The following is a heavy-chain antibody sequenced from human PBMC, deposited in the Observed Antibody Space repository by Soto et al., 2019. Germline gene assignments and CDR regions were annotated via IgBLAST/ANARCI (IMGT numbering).Heavy chain of an antibody. CDR2: IYYSGST. V-gene: IGHV4-59*01. J-gene: IGHJ4*02. CDR3: ARLGDGYNRY. CDR1: GGSISSYY. D-gene: IGHD5-12*01. Sequence: SETLSLTCTVSGGSISSYYWSWIRQPPGKGVEWIGYIYYSGSTNYNPSLKSRVTISVDTSKNQFSLKLSSVTAADTAVYYCARLGDGYNRYWGQGTQVTVAS.